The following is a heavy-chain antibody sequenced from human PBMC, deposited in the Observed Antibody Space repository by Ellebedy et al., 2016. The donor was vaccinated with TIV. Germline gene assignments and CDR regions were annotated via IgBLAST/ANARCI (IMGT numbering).Heavy chain of an antibody. J-gene: IGHJ5*02. CDR3: ALWFGELNGWFDP. CDR2: IYPGDSDT. V-gene: IGHV5-51*01. Sequence: GGSLRLXXKGSGYSFTSYWIGWVRQMPGKGLEWMGIIYPGDSDTRYSPSFQGQVTISADKSISTAYLQWSSLKASDTAMYYCALWFGELNGWFDPWGQGTLVTVSS. D-gene: IGHD3-10*01. CDR1: GYSFTSYW.